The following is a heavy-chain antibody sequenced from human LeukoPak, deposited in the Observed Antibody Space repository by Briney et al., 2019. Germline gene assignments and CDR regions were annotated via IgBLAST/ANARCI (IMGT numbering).Heavy chain of an antibody. CDR3: AKGSYYDSSGSFYFDY. Sequence: GGSLRLSCAASGFTFSSYAMSWVRQATGKGLEWVSGISGSGDNTYYADSVKGRFTISRDNSKNTLYVQVNSLGTEDTAAYYCAKGSYYDSSGSFYFDYWGQGTLVTVSS. CDR1: GFTFSSYA. D-gene: IGHD3-22*01. CDR2: ISGSGDNT. V-gene: IGHV3-23*01. J-gene: IGHJ4*02.